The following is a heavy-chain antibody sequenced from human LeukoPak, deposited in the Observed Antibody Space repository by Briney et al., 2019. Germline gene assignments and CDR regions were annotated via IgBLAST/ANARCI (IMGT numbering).Heavy chain of an antibody. CDR3: SEGYFEPFAH. D-gene: IGHD2/OR15-2a*01. V-gene: IGHV4-59*02. Sequence: PSETLSLTCAVSGASVSNSHWNWIRQFPGKGLGWIGCLSYTGKTDYNPSLSSRVTISLGTSNNQVSLKLKSVTAADTAVYYCSEGYFEPFAHWGPGTLVTVSS. J-gene: IGHJ4*02. CDR1: GASVSNSH. CDR2: LSYTGKT.